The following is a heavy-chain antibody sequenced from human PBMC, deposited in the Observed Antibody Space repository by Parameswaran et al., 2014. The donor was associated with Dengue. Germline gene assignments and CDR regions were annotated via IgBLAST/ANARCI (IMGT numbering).Heavy chain of an antibody. V-gene: IGHV1-2*02. CDR2: ISPHSGGT. J-gene: IGHJ5*01. CDR3: AREYRGYGGLDRFDS. D-gene: IGHD4/OR15-4a*01. Sequence: WVRQAPGQGLEWMGWISPHSGGTDYAQKFQGRVTMTRDTSINTAYVELSRLTSDDTAVYYCAREYRGYGGLDRFDSWGHGTLVTVSS.